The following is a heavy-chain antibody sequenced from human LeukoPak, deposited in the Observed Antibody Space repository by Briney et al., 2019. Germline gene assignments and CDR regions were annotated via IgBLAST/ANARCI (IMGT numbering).Heavy chain of an antibody. CDR1: GFTFTSSA. D-gene: IGHD3-10*01. V-gene: IGHV1-8*02. CDR2: MNPNSGNT. Sequence: ASVKVSCKASGFTFTSSAMQWVRQATGQGLEWMGWMNPNSGNTGYAQKFQGRVTMTRNTSISTAYMELSSLRSEDTAVYYCATRADRLWFGELLYPHYYYYYGMDVWGQGTTVTVSS. J-gene: IGHJ6*02. CDR3: ATRADRLWFGELLYPHYYYYYGMDV.